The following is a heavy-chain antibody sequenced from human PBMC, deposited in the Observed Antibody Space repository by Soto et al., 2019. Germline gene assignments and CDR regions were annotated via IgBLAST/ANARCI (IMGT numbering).Heavy chain of an antibody. Sequence: WGSLRLSCAASGFTFSSYSMNWVRQAPGKGLEWVSSISSSSSYIYYADSVKGRFTISRDNAKNSLYLQMNSLRAEDTAVYYCARDGLIRITMVRGVIRVYLDVWGKGTTVTVSS. D-gene: IGHD3-10*01. CDR1: GFTFSSYS. CDR3: ARDGLIRITMVRGVIRVYLDV. V-gene: IGHV3-21*01. J-gene: IGHJ6*04. CDR2: ISSSSSYI.